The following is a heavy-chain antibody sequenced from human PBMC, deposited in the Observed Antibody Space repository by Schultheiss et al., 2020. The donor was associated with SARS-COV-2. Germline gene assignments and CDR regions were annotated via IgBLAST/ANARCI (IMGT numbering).Heavy chain of an antibody. D-gene: IGHD6-13*01. V-gene: IGHV4-59*08. J-gene: IGHJ4*02. Sequence: SETLSLTCTVSGGSITSHYWSWIRQPPGKGLEWIGYIYYSGSTNYNPSLKSRVTISVDTSKNQFSLKLSSVTAADTAVYYCARLGSSWYRELGYWGQGTLVTVSS. CDR2: IYYSGST. CDR1: GGSITSHY. CDR3: ARLGSSWYRELGY.